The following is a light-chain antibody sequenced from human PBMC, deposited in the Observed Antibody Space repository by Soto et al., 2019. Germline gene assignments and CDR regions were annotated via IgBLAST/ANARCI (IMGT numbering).Light chain of an antibody. CDR3: QQYNSYSTWT. V-gene: IGKV1-5*01. J-gene: IGKJ1*01. Sequence: DIQMTQSPSTLSASVGDRVTITCRASQSISSWLAWYQQKPGKAPKLLIYDASSLESGVPSRFSGSGSGTEFTLPISSLQHADVATYYCQQYNSYSTWTFGQGTKVEIK. CDR1: QSISSW. CDR2: DAS.